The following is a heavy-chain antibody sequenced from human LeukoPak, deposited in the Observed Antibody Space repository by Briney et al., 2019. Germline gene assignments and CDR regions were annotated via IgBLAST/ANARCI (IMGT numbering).Heavy chain of an antibody. CDR2: INTDASST. CDR1: GFTFSSYW. D-gene: IGHD1-14*01. CDR3: ARDLHWNQLGL. V-gene: IGHV3-74*01. Sequence: GGSLRLSCAASGFTFSSYWMFWVRQAPGKGLVWVSRINTDASSTTYADFVKGRFTISRDNAKSTLCLQMDSLRAEDTAVYYCARDLHWNQLGLWGQGTLVTVSS. J-gene: IGHJ4*02.